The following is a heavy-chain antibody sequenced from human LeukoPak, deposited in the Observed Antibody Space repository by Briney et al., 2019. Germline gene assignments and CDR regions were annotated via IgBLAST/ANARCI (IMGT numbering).Heavy chain of an antibody. J-gene: IGHJ5*02. CDR2: INPNSGGT. Sequence: ASVKVSGKASGYTFTGYYMHWVRQAPGQGLEWMGWINPNSGGTNYAQKFQGRVTMTRDTSISTAYMELSRLRSDDTAVYYCAREVTAVARWFDPWGQGTLVTVSS. D-gene: IGHD6-19*01. CDR1: GYTFTGYY. V-gene: IGHV1-2*02. CDR3: AREVTAVARWFDP.